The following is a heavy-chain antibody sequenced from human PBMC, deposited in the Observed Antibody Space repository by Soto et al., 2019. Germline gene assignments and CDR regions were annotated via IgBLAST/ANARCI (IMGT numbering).Heavy chain of an antibody. CDR2: ISGSGDTI. CDR1: GFTCSSYA. J-gene: IGHJ4*02. D-gene: IGHD3-10*01. CDR3: ASDPYYYASEN. Sequence: GGSLRLSCAASGFTCSSYAMSWVRQAPGKGLEWVSAISGSGDTIYYADSVKGRFIVSRDNARNSLYLQMNSLRAEDTAVYYCASDPYYYASENWGQGTLVPVSS. V-gene: IGHV3-23*01.